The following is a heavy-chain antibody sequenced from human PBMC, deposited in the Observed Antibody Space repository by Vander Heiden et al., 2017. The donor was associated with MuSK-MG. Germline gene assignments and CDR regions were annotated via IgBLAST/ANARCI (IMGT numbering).Heavy chain of an antibody. CDR3: ASSANYDSLTGPRWFDP. D-gene: IGHD3-9*01. CDR1: GGTFSSYA. Sequence: QVQLVQSGAEVKKPGSSVKVSCKASGGTFSSYAISWVRQAPGQGLEWMGGIIPIFGTANYAQKFQGRVTITADESTSTAYMELSSLRSEDTAVYYCASSANYDSLTGPRWFDPWGQGTLVTVSS. J-gene: IGHJ5*02. V-gene: IGHV1-69*01. CDR2: IIPIFGTA.